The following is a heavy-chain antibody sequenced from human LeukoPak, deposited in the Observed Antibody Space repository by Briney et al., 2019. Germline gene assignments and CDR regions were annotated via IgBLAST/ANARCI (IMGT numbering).Heavy chain of an antibody. J-gene: IGHJ3*02. Sequence: ASVKVSFKASEYTFTGYYMHWVRQAPGQGLEWMGRINPNSGGTNYAQKFQGRVTMTRDTSISTAYMELSSLRSEDTAVYYCARGGRGAFDIWGQGTMVTVSS. CDR3: ARGGRGAFDI. CDR1: EYTFTGYY. V-gene: IGHV1-2*06. CDR2: INPNSGGT.